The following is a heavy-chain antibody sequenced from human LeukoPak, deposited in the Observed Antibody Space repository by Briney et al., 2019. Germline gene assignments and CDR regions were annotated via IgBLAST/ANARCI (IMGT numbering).Heavy chain of an antibody. V-gene: IGHV3-21*01. Sequence: PGGSLRLSCAASGFTFSNVWMNWVRQAPGKGLEWVSSISSSGSYIYYADSVKGRFTISRDNAKNSLYLQMNSLRAEDTAVYYCARAHADYGDYEDYWGQGTLVTVSS. CDR2: ISSSGSYI. D-gene: IGHD4-17*01. CDR3: ARAHADYGDYEDY. CDR1: GFTFSNVW. J-gene: IGHJ4*02.